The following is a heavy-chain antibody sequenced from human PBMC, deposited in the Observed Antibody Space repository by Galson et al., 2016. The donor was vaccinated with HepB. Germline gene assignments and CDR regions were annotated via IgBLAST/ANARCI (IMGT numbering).Heavy chain of an antibody. D-gene: IGHD4-17*01. Sequence: TLSLTCAVSGGSISRGGYAWSWIRQPPGKGLEWIGYIYNSGSTYYNPSLRSRVTISVDRSKNQFSLKLSSVTAADTAVYYCAARGHDYGDYALSDAFDIWGQGTVATVSS. CDR1: GGSISRGGYA. CDR2: IYNSGST. CDR3: AARGHDYGDYALSDAFDI. J-gene: IGHJ3*02. V-gene: IGHV4-30-2*01.